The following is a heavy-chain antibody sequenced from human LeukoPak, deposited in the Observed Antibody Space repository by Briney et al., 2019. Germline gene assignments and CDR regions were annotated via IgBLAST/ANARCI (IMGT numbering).Heavy chain of an antibody. J-gene: IGHJ4*02. D-gene: IGHD3-3*01. V-gene: IGHV3-7*05. CDR3: ARDYDFWSGYLDC. Sequence: PGGSLRLSCAVSRFSVNNYWMRCVRQAPGKGLEWVENINQDGGEHNYVDSVKGRFSVSRDNAKNSLDLQMNILRAEETAVYYCARDYDFWSGYLDCWGQGTLVTVSA. CDR1: RFSVNNYW. CDR2: INQDGGEH.